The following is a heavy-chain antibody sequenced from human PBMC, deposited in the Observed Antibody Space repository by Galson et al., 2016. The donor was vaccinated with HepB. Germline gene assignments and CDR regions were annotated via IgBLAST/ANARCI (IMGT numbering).Heavy chain of an antibody. D-gene: IGHD2-8*02. J-gene: IGHJ4*02. Sequence: SVKVSCKASGGTFSTYTFSWVRQAPGQGLEWMGRIIPIVGITNYAQKLQGRVTITADKSTNTAYMELSSLRSEDTAMYYCARESPSSDGVFDYWGQGTLITVSA. CDR1: GGTFSTYT. V-gene: IGHV1-69*04. CDR2: IIPIVGIT. CDR3: ARESPSSDGVFDY.